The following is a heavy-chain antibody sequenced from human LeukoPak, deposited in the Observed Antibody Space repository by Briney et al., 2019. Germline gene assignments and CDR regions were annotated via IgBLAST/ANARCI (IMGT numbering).Heavy chain of an antibody. CDR3: ARARLRYYFDY. Sequence: SETLSLTCTVSGGSISSYYWSWIRQPPGKGLEWMGFIYYSGSSYYNPSLKSRVTISVDRSKNQFSLKLSSVTAADTAVYYCARARLRYYFDYWGQGTLVTVSS. CDR2: IYYSGSS. V-gene: IGHV4-59*12. D-gene: IGHD4-17*01. J-gene: IGHJ4*02. CDR1: GGSISSYY.